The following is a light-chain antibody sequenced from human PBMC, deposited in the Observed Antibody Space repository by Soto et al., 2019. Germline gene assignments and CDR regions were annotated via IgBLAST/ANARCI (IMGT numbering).Light chain of an antibody. CDR3: QQYGSSPVT. CDR1: QSVSNY. J-gene: IGKJ1*01. CDR2: GAS. V-gene: IGKV3-20*01. Sequence: EIVLTQSPGTLSVSPGERAALSCRASQSVSNYLAWYQQKPGQAPRLLIYGASSRATGIPDRFSGSGSGTDFTLTISRLEPEDFAVYYCQQYGSSPVTFGQGTKVDIK.